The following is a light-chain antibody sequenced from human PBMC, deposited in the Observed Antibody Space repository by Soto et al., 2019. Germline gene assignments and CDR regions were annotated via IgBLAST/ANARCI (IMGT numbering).Light chain of an antibody. CDR3: QQYGSSAPIN. V-gene: IGKV3-20*01. J-gene: IGKJ5*01. Sequence: FVLTQSPGTLSLSPGERATLSCRASQTVRNNYLAWYQQKPGQAPRLLIYDASSRATGIPDRFSGSGSGTDFTLTISSLEPEDFAVYYCQQYGSSAPINFGQGTRLEIK. CDR1: QTVRNNY. CDR2: DAS.